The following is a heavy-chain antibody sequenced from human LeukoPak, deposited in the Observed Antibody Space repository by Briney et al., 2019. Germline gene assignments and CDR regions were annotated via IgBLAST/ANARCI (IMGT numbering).Heavy chain of an antibody. J-gene: IGHJ4*02. V-gene: IGHV3-11*01. Sequence: GGSLRLSCTVSGFTFSDSYMTWLRQAPGKGLESLSYISPSGTDISYADSVKGRFTISRDNAKNSLYLQMNNLRADDTAVYYCTRDPRHLDYWGQGTLVTVSS. CDR2: ISPSGTDI. CDR1: GFTFSDSY. CDR3: TRDPRHLDY.